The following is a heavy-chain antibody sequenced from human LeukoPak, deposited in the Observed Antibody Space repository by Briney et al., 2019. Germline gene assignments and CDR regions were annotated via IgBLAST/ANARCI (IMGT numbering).Heavy chain of an antibody. CDR1: GGTFSSYA. D-gene: IGHD6-13*01. Sequence: SVKVSCKASGGTFSSYAISWVRQAPGQGLEWIGGVIPIFGTANYAQKFQGRVTITTDESTSTAYMELSSLRSEDTAVYYCARDSGIAGGLYYFDYWGQGTLVTVSS. CDR2: VIPIFGTA. CDR3: ARDSGIAGGLYYFDY. J-gene: IGHJ4*02. V-gene: IGHV1-69*05.